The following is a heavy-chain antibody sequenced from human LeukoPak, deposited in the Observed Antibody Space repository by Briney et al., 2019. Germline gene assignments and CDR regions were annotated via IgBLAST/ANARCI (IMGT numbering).Heavy chain of an antibody. CDR2: IWYDGSNK. CDR3: AKDLYYDSSGPFDY. J-gene: IGHJ4*02. Sequence: GGSLRLSCAASGFTFSSYGTHWVRQAPGKGLEWVAVIWYDGSNKYYADSVKGRFTISRDNSKNTLYLQMNSLRAEDTAVYYCAKDLYYDSSGPFDYWGQGTLVTVSS. D-gene: IGHD3-22*01. V-gene: IGHV3-33*06. CDR1: GFTFSSYG.